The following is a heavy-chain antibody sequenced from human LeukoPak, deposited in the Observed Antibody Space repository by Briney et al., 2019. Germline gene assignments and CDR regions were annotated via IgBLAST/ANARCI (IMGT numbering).Heavy chain of an antibody. CDR2: INPSGGST. J-gene: IGHJ5*02. CDR3: AREGLLWFGEKRENWFDP. Sequence: GASVKVSCKASGYTFTSYYMHWVRQAPGQGLEWMGIINPSGGSTSYAQKFQGRVTMTRDMSTSTVYMELSSLRSEDTAVYYCAREGLLWFGEKRENWFDPWGQGTLVTVSS. CDR1: GYTFTSYY. V-gene: IGHV1-46*01. D-gene: IGHD3-10*01.